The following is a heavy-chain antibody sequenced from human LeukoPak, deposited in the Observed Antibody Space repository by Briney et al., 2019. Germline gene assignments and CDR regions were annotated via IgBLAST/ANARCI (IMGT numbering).Heavy chain of an antibody. CDR2: IRYDGSNK. J-gene: IGHJ3*02. Sequence: PGGSLRLSCAASGFTFSSYGMHWVRQAPGKGLEWVAFIRYDGSNKYYADSVKGRFTISRDNSKNTLYLQMNSLRAEDTAVYYCARVSETSSWTFDAFDIWGQGTMVTVSS. CDR1: GFTFSSYG. CDR3: ARVSETSSWTFDAFDI. D-gene: IGHD6-13*01. V-gene: IGHV3-30*02.